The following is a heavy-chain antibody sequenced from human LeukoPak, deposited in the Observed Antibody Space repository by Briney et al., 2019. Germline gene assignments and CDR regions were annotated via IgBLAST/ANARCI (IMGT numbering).Heavy chain of an antibody. D-gene: IGHD3-3*01. CDR3: AKVGNSDYDFWSGSFDY. J-gene: IGHJ4*02. V-gene: IGHV3-9*03. CDR2: ISWNSGSI. Sequence: GGSLRLSCAASGFTFDDYAMHWVRQAPGKGLEWVSGISWNSGSIGYADSVKGRFTISRDNAKDSLYLQMNSLRAEDMALYYCAKVGNSDYDFWSGSFDYWGQGTLVTVSS. CDR1: GFTFDDYA.